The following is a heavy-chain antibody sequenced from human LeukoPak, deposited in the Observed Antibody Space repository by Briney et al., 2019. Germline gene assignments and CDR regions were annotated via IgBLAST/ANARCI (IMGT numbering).Heavy chain of an antibody. Sequence: GGSLRLSCAASGFTFSSYEMNWVRQAPGKGLEWVSYISSSGSTIYYADSVKGRFTISRDNAKNSLYLQMNSLRTEDTALYYCAKDMIRYYYDSSGFLFDYWGQGTLVTVSS. J-gene: IGHJ4*02. D-gene: IGHD3-22*01. CDR3: AKDMIRYYYDSSGFLFDY. CDR1: GFTFSSYE. V-gene: IGHV3-48*03. CDR2: ISSSGSTI.